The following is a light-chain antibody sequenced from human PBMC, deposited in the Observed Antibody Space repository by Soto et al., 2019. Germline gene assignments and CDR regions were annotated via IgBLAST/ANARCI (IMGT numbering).Light chain of an antibody. CDR3: QQYNNWPRK. CDR1: QSVSST. Sequence: EIVMTQSPATLSVSPGERATFSCRASQSVSSTLAWYQQKPGQAPRLLIYGASTRATGIPARFSGSGSGTEFTLTISSLQSEDFAVYYCQQYNNWPRKFGQGTQVEIK. V-gene: IGKV3-15*01. J-gene: IGKJ1*01. CDR2: GAS.